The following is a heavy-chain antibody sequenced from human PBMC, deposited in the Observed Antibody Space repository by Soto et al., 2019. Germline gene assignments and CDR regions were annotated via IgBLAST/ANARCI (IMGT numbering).Heavy chain of an antibody. CDR1: GFTFSSYD. CDR3: AKDTLTAYSFGRYGMDV. Sequence: QVQLVESGGGVVQPGRSLRLSCAASGFTFSSYDMHWVRLAPGKGLEWVAVISYDGSNKYYADSVKGRFTISRDNPRNTLYLQMNSLRAEDTAVYYCAKDTLTAYSFGRYGMDVWGQGTTVTVSS. CDR2: ISYDGSNK. J-gene: IGHJ6*02. D-gene: IGHD3-9*01. V-gene: IGHV3-30*18.